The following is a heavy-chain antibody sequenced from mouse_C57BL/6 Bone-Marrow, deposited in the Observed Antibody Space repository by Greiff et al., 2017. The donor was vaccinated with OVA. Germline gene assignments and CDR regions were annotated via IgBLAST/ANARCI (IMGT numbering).Heavy chain of an antibody. V-gene: IGHV1-18*01. CDR1: GYTFTDYN. CDR3: AREGYYYYDGRAWFAY. CDR2: INSNNGGT. Sequence: VQLQQSGPELAKPGASVKIPCKASGYTFTDYNMDWVKQSHGQSLEWIGDINSNNGGTIYNQKFKGKATLTVDKSSSTAYMELRSLTSEDTAVYYCAREGYYYYDGRAWFAYWGQGTLVTVSA. J-gene: IGHJ3*01. D-gene: IGHD2-4*01.